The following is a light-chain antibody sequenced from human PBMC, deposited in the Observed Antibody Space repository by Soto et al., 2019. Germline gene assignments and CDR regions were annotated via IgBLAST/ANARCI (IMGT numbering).Light chain of an antibody. CDR1: QNVSNN. CDR2: DAS. Sequence: ILMTQSPATLSVSPGERATLSSRASQNVSNNLAWYQQKPGQAPRLLIYDASTRATGIPARFSGSGSGTEFTLTISGLQSEDFAVYYCQQYNNWPPWTFGQGTKVEIK. CDR3: QQYNNWPPWT. J-gene: IGKJ1*01. V-gene: IGKV3-15*01.